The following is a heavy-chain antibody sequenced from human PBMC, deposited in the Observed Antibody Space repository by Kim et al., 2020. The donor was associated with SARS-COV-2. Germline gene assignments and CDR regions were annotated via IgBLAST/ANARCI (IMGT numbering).Heavy chain of an antibody. D-gene: IGHD3-16*01. CDR3: AKEDAIMITFGGAPLGY. J-gene: IGHJ4*02. Sequence: VKGRFTISRDNSKNTLYLQMNSLRAEDTAVYYCAKEDAIMITFGGAPLGYWGQGTLVTVSS. V-gene: IGHV3-30*02.